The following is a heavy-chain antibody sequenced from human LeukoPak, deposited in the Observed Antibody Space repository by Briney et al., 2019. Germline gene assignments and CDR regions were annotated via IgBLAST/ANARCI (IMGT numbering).Heavy chain of an antibody. Sequence: SETLSLTCTVSGGSISSSSYYWGWIRQPPGKGLEWIGSIYYSGSTYYNPSLKSRVTISVDTSKNQFSLKLSSVTAADTAVYYCARLTLIAVAGTDYWGQGTLVTVSS. CDR3: ARLTLIAVAGTDY. CDR2: IYYSGST. V-gene: IGHV4-39*01. D-gene: IGHD6-19*01. CDR1: GGSISSSSYY. J-gene: IGHJ4*02.